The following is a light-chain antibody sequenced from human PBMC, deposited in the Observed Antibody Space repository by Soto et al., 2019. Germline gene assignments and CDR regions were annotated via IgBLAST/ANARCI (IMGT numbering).Light chain of an antibody. J-gene: IGKJ1*01. CDR1: QGIRNN. Sequence: DIQMTQSPSSLSASVGDRVTITCRASQGIRNNLAWYQQKPGRVPKLLIYAASTLQSGVPSRFSGSGTGTDFIFTISSLQAEDVASYYCQRHNPGTFGQGTRVEIK. CDR2: AAS. CDR3: QRHNPGT. V-gene: IGKV1-27*01.